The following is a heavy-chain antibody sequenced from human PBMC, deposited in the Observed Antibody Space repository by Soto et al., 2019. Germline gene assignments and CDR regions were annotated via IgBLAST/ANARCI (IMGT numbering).Heavy chain of an antibody. CDR2: IIPIFGTA. J-gene: IGHJ6*02. Sequence: GASVKVSCKASGGTFSSYAISWVRQAPGQGLEWMGGIIPIFGTANYAQKFQGRVTITADESTSTAYMELSSLRSEDTAVYYCARATRGAMAPRIYYGMDVWGQGTTVTVSS. CDR3: ARATRGAMAPRIYYGMDV. V-gene: IGHV1-69*13. CDR1: GGTFSSYA. D-gene: IGHD3-10*01.